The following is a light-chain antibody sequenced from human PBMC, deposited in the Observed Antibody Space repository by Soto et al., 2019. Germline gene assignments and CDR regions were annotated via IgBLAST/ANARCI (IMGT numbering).Light chain of an antibody. Sequence: QSALTQPRSVSGSPGQSVTISCTGSSSDVGGYNDVSWYQQYPGKAPKLLIYEVNNRPSGISNRFSGSKSGNTASLTISGLQAEDEADYYCISYASRDTLLWVFGGGTKLTVL. CDR1: SSDVGGYND. CDR3: ISYASRDTLLWV. CDR2: EVN. V-gene: IGLV2-11*01. J-gene: IGLJ3*02.